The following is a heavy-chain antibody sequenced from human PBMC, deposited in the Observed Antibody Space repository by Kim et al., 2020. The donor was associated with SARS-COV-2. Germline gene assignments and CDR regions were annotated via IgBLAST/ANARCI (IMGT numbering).Heavy chain of an antibody. CDR3: ARGDSSSWHYYYYGMDV. Sequence: GGSLRLSCAASGFTFSSYAMHWVRQAPGKGLEWVAVISYDGSNKYYADSVKGRFTISRDNSKNTLYLQMNSLRAEDTAVYYCARGDSSSWHYYYYGMDVWGQGTTVTVSS. V-gene: IGHV3-30*04. J-gene: IGHJ6*02. CDR1: GFTFSSYA. D-gene: IGHD6-13*01. CDR2: ISYDGSNK.